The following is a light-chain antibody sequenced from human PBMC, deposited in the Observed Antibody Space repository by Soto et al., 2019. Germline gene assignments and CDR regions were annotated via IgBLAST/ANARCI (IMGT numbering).Light chain of an antibody. V-gene: IGKV3-15*01. CDR1: QNLSRN. CDR2: GAS. Sequence: EMVMTQSPATLSVSPGERATLSCRASQNLSRNLAWYQQQPGQAPRLLLYGASTRATGIPARFSGSGSGTDFTLTISSLQSEDFAVYYCQQDDNLPHTFGHGTKLEIK. J-gene: IGKJ2*01. CDR3: QQDDNLPHT.